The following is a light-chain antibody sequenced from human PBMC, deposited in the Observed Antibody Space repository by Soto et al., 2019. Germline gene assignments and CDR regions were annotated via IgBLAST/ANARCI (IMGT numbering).Light chain of an antibody. CDR3: QQYNNWPLT. V-gene: IGKV3-15*01. Sequence: EIVLTQSPATLSLSPGERATLSCRASQTIYSNVAWYQQRPGQAPRLLIYRASARATDIPARFSGSGSGTEFTLTISSLQSEDFALYYCQQYNNWPLTFGGGTKVDIK. CDR2: RAS. J-gene: IGKJ4*01. CDR1: QTIYSN.